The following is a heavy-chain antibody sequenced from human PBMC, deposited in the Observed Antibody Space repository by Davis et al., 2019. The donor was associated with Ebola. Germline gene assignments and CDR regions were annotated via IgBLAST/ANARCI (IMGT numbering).Heavy chain of an antibody. CDR2: INAGNGNT. J-gene: IGHJ4*02. V-gene: IGHV1-3*01. CDR1: GDTFTSYA. Sequence: AASVKVSCKASGDTFTSYAMHWVRQAPGQRLEWMGSINAGNGNTKYSQKFQGRVTMTADESTSTAYMELTRLTSEDTAVYYCARDLLRDGTDVWGLGTLVTVSS. CDR3: ARDLLRDGTDV. D-gene: IGHD3-16*01.